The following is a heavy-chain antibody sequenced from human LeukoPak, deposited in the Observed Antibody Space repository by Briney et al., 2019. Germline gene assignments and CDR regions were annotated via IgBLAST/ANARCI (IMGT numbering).Heavy chain of an antibody. V-gene: IGHV1-18*03. D-gene: IGHD2-2*02. Sequence: ASVRVSCKASGYSFTSYGISWVRQAPGQGLEWMAWISGYNGHTNYARNFQGRVTLTRDTSTTTAYMELRSLRSDDMAVYYCARGTLYTNVRGPFDTWGQGTMVIVSS. CDR1: GYSFTSYG. CDR2: ISGYNGHT. CDR3: ARGTLYTNVRGPFDT. J-gene: IGHJ3*02.